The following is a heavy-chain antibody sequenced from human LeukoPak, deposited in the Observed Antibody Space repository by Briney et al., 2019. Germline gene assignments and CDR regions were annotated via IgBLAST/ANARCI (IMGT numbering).Heavy chain of an antibody. J-gene: IGHJ4*02. CDR2: ISSNGNTI. V-gene: IGHV3-48*01. D-gene: IGHD3-22*01. Sequence: PGGSLRLSCAASGFIFNSYTMNWVRQAPGKGLEWVSYISSNGNTIYYADPVKGRFTISRDNAKNSLYLQMNSLRAEDTAVYYRARGYFYDNSIYWGQGTLVTVSS. CDR1: GFIFNSYT. CDR3: ARGYFYDNSIY.